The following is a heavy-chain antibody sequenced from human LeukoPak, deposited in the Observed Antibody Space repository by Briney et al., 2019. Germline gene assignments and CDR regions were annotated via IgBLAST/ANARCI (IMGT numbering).Heavy chain of an antibody. D-gene: IGHD3-3*01. J-gene: IGHJ6*02. CDR2: IIPILGIA. Sequence: SVKVSCKASGGAFSGYAISWVRQAPGQGLEWMGRIIPILGIANYAQKFQGRVTITADKSTSTAYMELSSLRSEDTAVYYCARAGTYDFWSGYYPNYYYYGMDVWGQGTTVTVSS. CDR1: GGAFSGYA. V-gene: IGHV1-69*04. CDR3: ARAGTYDFWSGYYPNYYYYGMDV.